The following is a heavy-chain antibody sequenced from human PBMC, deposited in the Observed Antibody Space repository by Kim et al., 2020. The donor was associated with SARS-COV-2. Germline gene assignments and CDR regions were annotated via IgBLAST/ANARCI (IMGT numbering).Heavy chain of an antibody. V-gene: IGHV3-23*01. Sequence: DPVEGRFTSSRDNSKHTLYLQMNSLSAEDTAVYYCASLIAAAATSGFFDYWGQGTLVTVSS. J-gene: IGHJ4*02. CDR3: ASLIAAAATSGFFDY. D-gene: IGHD6-13*01.